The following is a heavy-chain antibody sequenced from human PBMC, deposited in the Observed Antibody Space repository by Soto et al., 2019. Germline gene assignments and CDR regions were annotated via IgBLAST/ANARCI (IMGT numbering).Heavy chain of an antibody. D-gene: IGHD1-1*01. Sequence: QLQLVQSGAEVNQPGSSVRVSCKASGGTLNSYTISWVRQAPGQGLEWMGGIIPVFGTTDYAQKFQGRVTITADQSTGTAYLDLFSLRSEDTAIYYCSISNSYCRGDFWGQGTLVTVSS. J-gene: IGHJ4*02. V-gene: IGHV1-69*01. CDR1: GGTLNSYT. CDR2: IIPVFGTT. CDR3: SISNSYCRGDF.